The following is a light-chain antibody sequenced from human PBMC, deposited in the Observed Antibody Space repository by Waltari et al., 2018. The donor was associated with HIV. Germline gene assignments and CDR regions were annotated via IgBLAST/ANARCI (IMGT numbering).Light chain of an antibody. V-gene: IGLV2-8*01. CDR1: IGDVGGYDY. J-gene: IGLJ3*02. CDR3: MSYTGHNRWV. CDR2: EVS. Sequence: QSALTQPPSASGSPRQSLTISCTGTIGDVGGYDYVSWYQQHPGKAPKLLIYEVSQRPSGVPARFSGSKSGNTASLTVSGLQAEDEADYHCMSYTGHNRWVFGGGTKLTVL.